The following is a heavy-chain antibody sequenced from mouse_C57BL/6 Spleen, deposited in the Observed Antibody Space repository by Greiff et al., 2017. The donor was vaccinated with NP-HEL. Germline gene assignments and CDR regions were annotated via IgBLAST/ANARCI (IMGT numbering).Heavy chain of an antibody. CDR3: ARYWGNSWFAY. CDR1: GYAFSSYW. CDR2: IYPGDGDT. V-gene: IGHV1-80*01. Sequence: QVHVKQSGAELVKPGASVKISCKASGYAFSSYWMNWVKQRPGKGLEWIGQIYPGDGDTNYNGKFKGKATLTADKSSSTAYMQLSSLTSEDSAVYFCARYWGNSWFAYWGQGTLVTVSA. D-gene: IGHD2-1*01. J-gene: IGHJ3*01.